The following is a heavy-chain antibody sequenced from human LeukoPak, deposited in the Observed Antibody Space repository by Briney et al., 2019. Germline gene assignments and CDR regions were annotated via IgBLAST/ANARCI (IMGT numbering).Heavy chain of an antibody. V-gene: IGHV3-15*07. Sequence: GGSLRLSCAASGFTFSSYWMNWVRQAPGKGLEWVGRIKSKTDGGTTDYAAPVKGRFTISRDDSKNTLYLQMNSLKTEDTAVYYCTTTYYDYVWGSYRGDYWGQGTLVTVSS. J-gene: IGHJ4*02. D-gene: IGHD3-16*02. CDR3: TTTYYDYVWGSYRGDY. CDR1: GFTFSSYW. CDR2: IKSKTDGGTT.